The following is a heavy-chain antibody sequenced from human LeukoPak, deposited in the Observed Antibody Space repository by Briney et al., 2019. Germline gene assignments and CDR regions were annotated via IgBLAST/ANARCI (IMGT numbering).Heavy chain of an antibody. V-gene: IGHV4-39*07. J-gene: IGHJ6*02. CDR2: IYYSGST. CDR1: GGSLSSGSDY. CDR3: ARDPPQGMDV. Sequence: SQTLSLTCTVSGGSLSSGSDYWSWIRQSAGKGLEWIGSIYYSGSTYYNPSLKSRVTISVDTSKNQFSLKLSSVTAADTAVYYCARDPPQGMDVWGQGTTVTVSS.